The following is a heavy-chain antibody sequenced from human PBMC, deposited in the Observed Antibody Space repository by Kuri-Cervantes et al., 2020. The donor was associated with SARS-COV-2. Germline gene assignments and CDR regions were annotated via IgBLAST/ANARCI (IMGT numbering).Heavy chain of an antibody. J-gene: IGHJ4*02. D-gene: IGHD3-10*01. Sequence: ASVKISCKASGYTFTGYYMHWVRQAPGQGLEWMGWINPNSGGTNYAQKFQGRVTMTRDTSISTAYMELSSLRSDDTAVYYCARNLGVLAFGELLDWGQGTLVTVSS. CDR1: GYTFTGYY. CDR3: ARNLGVLAFGELLD. CDR2: INPNSGGT. V-gene: IGHV1-2*02.